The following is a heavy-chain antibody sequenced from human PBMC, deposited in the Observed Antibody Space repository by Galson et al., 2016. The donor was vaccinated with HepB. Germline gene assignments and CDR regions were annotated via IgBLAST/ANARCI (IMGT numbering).Heavy chain of an antibody. CDR1: GGSFSGYF. V-gene: IGHV4-34*01. CDR2: INHSGNT. D-gene: IGHD3-22*01. CDR3: ARGRLNYYDTGGYYYNFGY. Sequence: ETLSLTCAVYGGSFSGYFWTWIRQPPGKGLEWIGEINHSGNTNYNPSLKSRVTISVDTSKNQFSLKLSSVTAADTAVYYCARGRLNYYDTGGYYYNFGYWGQGTLVTVSS. J-gene: IGHJ4*02.